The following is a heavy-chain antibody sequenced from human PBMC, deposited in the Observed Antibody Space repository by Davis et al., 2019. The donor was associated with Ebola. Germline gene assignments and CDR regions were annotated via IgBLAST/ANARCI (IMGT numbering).Heavy chain of an antibody. Sequence: SVKVSCKASGGTFSSYAISWVRQAPGQGLEWMGRIIPILGIANYAQKFQGRVTITADKSTSTAYMELSSLRSEDTAVYYCARDALGSSSLGEYYYYYYGMDVWGQGTTVTVSS. CDR3: ARDALGSSSLGEYYYYYYGMDV. J-gene: IGHJ6*02. V-gene: IGHV1-69*04. D-gene: IGHD6-13*01. CDR2: IIPILGIA. CDR1: GGTFSSYA.